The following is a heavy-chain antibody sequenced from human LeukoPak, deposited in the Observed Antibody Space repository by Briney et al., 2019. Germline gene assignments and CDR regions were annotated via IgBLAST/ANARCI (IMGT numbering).Heavy chain of an antibody. D-gene: IGHD5-12*01. J-gene: IGHJ4*02. V-gene: IGHV3-30*18. CDR3: ANSATKD. Sequence: GGSLRLSCAASGFTFSSYGMHWVRQAPGKGLEWVAVISYDGSNKYYADSVKGRFTISRDNSKNTLYLQMNGLRAEDTAVYYCANSATKDWGQGTLVTVSS. CDR1: GFTFSSYG. CDR2: ISYDGSNK.